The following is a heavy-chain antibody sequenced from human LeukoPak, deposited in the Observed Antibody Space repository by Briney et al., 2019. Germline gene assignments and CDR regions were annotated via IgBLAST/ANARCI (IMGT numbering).Heavy chain of an antibody. J-gene: IGHJ3*02. CDR1: GGSISSGSYY. Sequence: PSQTLSLTCTVSGGSISSGSYYWSWIRQPAGKGLEWIGRIYTSGSTNYNPSLKSRVTISVDTSKNQFSLKLSSVTAADTAVYYCARVSGLTWGDDSSSPWSDAFDIWGQGTMVTVSS. V-gene: IGHV4-61*02. CDR2: IYTSGST. D-gene: IGHD6-13*01. CDR3: ARVSGLTWGDDSSSPWSDAFDI.